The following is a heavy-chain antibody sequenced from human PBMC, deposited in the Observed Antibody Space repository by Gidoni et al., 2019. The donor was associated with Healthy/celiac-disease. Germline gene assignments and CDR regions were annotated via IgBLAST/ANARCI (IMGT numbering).Heavy chain of an antibody. CDR1: GGSISSGDYY. D-gene: IGHD3-22*01. CDR2: SYYSGST. J-gene: IGHJ4*02. CDR3: ARDGGGSGYYETDY. Sequence: QVQLQESGPGLVTPSQTLSLTCTVSGGSISSGDYYWSWIRQPPGSGLEWIGYSYYSGSTYYNPSLKSRVTISVDTSKNQFSLKLSSVTAADTAVYYCARDGGGSGYYETDYWGQGTLVTVSS. V-gene: IGHV4-30-4*01.